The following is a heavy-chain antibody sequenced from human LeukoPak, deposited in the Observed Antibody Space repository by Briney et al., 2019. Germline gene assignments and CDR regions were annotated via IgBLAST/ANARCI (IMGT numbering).Heavy chain of an antibody. CDR2: INHSGST. CDR1: GGSFSGYY. D-gene: IGHD3-16*02. CDR3: ARNLYDYVWGSYRQGGNFDY. V-gene: IGHV4-34*01. J-gene: IGHJ4*02. Sequence: SETLSLTCAVYGGSFSGYYWSWIRQPPGKGLEWIGEINHSGSTNYNPSLKSRVTISVDTSKNQFSLKLSSVTPADTAVYYCARNLYDYVWGSYRQGGNFDYWGQGTLVTVSS.